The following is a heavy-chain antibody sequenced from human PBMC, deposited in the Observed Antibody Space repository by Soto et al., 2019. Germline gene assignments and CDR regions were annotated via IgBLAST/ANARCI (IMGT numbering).Heavy chain of an antibody. V-gene: IGHV2-5*02. Sequence: QITLKESGPTLVKPTQTLTLTCTFSGFSLSTSGVGVGWIRQPPGKALEWLALIYWDDDTRYSPSLKSRHTITKDTSKNQVVLTMTNMDPVDTATYYCARLYSSSPNFDYWGQGTLVTVSS. J-gene: IGHJ4*02. D-gene: IGHD6-13*01. CDR1: GFSLSTSGVG. CDR2: IYWDDDT. CDR3: ARLYSSSPNFDY.